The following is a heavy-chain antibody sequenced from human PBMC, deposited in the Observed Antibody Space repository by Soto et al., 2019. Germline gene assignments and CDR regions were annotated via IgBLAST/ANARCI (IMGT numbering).Heavy chain of an antibody. CDR1: GDSISRYY. V-gene: IGHV4-59*01. CDR2: IYYSGET. Sequence: QVQLQESGPGLVKPSETLSLTCPVSGDSISRYYWSWIRLSPGKGLEWIGYIYYSGETNYNPSVKSRVTISVDRTKNQFSLKLSSVTAADTAVYYCARDQGGEFLKGSGMDVWGQGTTVTVSS. J-gene: IGHJ6*02. CDR3: ARDQGGEFLKGSGMDV. D-gene: IGHD3-10*01.